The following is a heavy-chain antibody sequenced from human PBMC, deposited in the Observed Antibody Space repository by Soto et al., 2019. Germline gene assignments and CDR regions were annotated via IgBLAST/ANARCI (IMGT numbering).Heavy chain of an antibody. CDR2: ISSSGSTI. V-gene: IGHV3-48*03. Sequence: GGSLRLSCAASGFTFSSYEMNWVLQAPGKGLEWVSYISSSGSTIYYADSVKGRFTISRDNAKNSLYLQMNSLRAEDTAVYYCAISSGYGSYGMDVWGQGTTVTVSS. D-gene: IGHD5-12*01. J-gene: IGHJ6*02. CDR3: AISSGYGSYGMDV. CDR1: GFTFSSYE.